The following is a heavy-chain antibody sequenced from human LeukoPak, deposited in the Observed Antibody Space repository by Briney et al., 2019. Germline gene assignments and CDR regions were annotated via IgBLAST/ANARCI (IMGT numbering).Heavy chain of an antibody. CDR3: AKDPNGDYIGTFDI. J-gene: IGHJ3*02. V-gene: IGHV3-23*01. D-gene: IGHD4-17*01. CDR1: GFTFSNYA. CDR2: VLGSGVPT. Sequence: GGSLRLSCSASGFTFSNYAMTWVRQAPGKGLEWVATVLGSGVPTYYAESVQGRFTISRDNYKNTLYLQMSSLRAEDTAKYYCAKDPNGDYIGTFDIWGQGTMVIVS.